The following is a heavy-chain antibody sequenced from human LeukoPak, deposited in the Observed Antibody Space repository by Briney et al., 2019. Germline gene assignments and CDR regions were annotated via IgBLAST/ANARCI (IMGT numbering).Heavy chain of an antibody. V-gene: IGHV4-59*01. Sequence: PSETLSLTCTVSGGSISSYYWSWIRQPPGKGLEWIGYIYYSGSTNYNPSLKSRVTISVDTSKNQFSLKLSSVTAADTAVYYCARIKGLGSGLGYFYYWGQGTLVTVSS. D-gene: IGHD6-19*01. CDR3: ARIKGLGSGLGYFYY. CDR2: IYYSGST. CDR1: GGSISSYY. J-gene: IGHJ4*01.